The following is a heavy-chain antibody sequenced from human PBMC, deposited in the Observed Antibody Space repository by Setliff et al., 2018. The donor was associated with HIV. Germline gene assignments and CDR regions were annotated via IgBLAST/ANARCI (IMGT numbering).Heavy chain of an antibody. CDR2: IFPLDSET. J-gene: IGHJ6*04. D-gene: IGHD2-21*01. CDR1: EYFFRTSW. Sequence: RGESLKISCKGPEYFFRTSWIGWVRQLPGKGLEWVAVIFPLDSETRYNPSLEGHVTISVDKSINTAYLQWSSLRASDTAVYYCTRHPLQPEVSGYFYLMDVWGTGTTVTVSS. CDR3: TRHPLQPEVSGYFYLMDV. V-gene: IGHV5-51*01.